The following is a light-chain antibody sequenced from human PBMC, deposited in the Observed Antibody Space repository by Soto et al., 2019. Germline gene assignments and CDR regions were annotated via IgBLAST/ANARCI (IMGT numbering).Light chain of an antibody. CDR2: GAS. CDR3: LQRSIGFT. CDR1: QSVSSSY. J-gene: IGKJ3*01. Sequence: EIVLTQSPGTLSLSPGERATISCRASQSVSSSYLAWYQQKPGQAPRPLIYGASKRAPGVSARFSGSGSGTDFTLTISSLEPEDFAVYHCLQRSIGFTFGPGTKVDIK. V-gene: IGKV3D-20*02.